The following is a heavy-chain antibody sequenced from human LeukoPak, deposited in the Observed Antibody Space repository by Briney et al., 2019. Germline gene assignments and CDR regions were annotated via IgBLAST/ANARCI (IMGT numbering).Heavy chain of an antibody. CDR2: IIPIFGTA. D-gene: IGHD6-19*01. CDR1: GGTFSSYA. Sequence: SVKVSCKASGGTFSSYAISWVRQAPGQGLEWMGGIIPIFGTANYAQKFQGRVTITADESTSTAYMELSSLRSEDTAVYYCARDRIGSGWSWGWFDPWGQGTLVTVSS. V-gene: IGHV1-69*13. CDR3: ARDRIGSGWSWGWFDP. J-gene: IGHJ5*02.